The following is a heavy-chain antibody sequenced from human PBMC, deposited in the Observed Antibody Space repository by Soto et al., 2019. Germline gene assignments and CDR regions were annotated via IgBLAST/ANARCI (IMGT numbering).Heavy chain of an antibody. V-gene: IGHV4-31*03. CDR3: ERITFFELFTAYYSLFDY. CDR1: GGSITSGRFY. CDR2: ISDSGSS. D-gene: IGHD2-21*01. J-gene: IGHJ4*02. Sequence: QVQLQESGPGLVKPSQTLTLTCTVSGGSITSGRFYWSWIRQHPVKCLEWIVHISDSGSSFYNLYLERRDNISVYKYQNQFSLKLRAVTAVYTAVSLYERITFFELFTAYYSLFDYRGQGSKVTVYS.